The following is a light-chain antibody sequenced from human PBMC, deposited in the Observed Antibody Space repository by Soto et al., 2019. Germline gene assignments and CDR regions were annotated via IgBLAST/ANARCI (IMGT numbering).Light chain of an antibody. J-gene: IGLJ3*02. CDR3: SSYSSTRTRV. CDR1: SSDVGGYNS. Sequence: QSALTQPASVSGSHGQSITISCTGTSSDVGGYNSVSWYQQYPGTAPKLMIYDVSYRPSGISTRFSGSKSGDTASLTISGLQADDEADYFCSSYSSTRTRVYGGGTKLTVL. CDR2: DVS. V-gene: IGLV2-14*01.